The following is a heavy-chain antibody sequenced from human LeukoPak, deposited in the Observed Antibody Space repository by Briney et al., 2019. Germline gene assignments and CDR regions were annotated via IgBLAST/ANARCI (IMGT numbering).Heavy chain of an antibody. V-gene: IGHV3-9*01. J-gene: IGHJ5*02. CDR2: ICWNSGSI. D-gene: IGHD6-19*01. CDR1: GFTFDEYA. CDR3: AKDNGGWFGNWFDP. Sequence: PGGSLRLSCAPSGFTFDEYAMHWVRQAPGKGLEWVSGICWNSGSIGYADSVKGRFPISRDNAKNSLYLKMNSLRAEDTALYYSAKDNGGWFGNWFDPWGQGTLVTVSS.